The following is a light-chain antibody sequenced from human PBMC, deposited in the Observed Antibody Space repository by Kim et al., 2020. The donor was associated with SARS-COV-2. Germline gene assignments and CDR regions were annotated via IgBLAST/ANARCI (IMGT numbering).Light chain of an antibody. CDR2: AAS. CDR3: QQSYMTPRT. Sequence: ATIGDKVTITCRASESISSYLNWYQQKPGEAPKLLIYAASRLHSGVPSRFSGSGSRTDFTLTIRSLQSEDFATYFCQQSYMTPRTFGQGTKVEVK. J-gene: IGKJ1*01. V-gene: IGKV1-39*01. CDR1: ESISSY.